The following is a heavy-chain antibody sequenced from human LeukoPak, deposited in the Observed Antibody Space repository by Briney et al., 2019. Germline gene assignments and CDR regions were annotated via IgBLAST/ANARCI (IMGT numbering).Heavy chain of an antibody. V-gene: IGHV3-23*01. J-gene: IGHJ3*02. CDR3: AKSQLVGATYALDI. Sequence: GGSLRLSGAASGFSFSSYDMSWVRQAPGKGLEWVSAIRGSGGSTFYADSVKGRFTISRDNSRDTLNLQMNSLRAEDTAVYYCAKSQLVGATYALDIWGQGTMVTVSS. CDR2: IRGSGGST. CDR1: GFSFSSYD. D-gene: IGHD1-26*01.